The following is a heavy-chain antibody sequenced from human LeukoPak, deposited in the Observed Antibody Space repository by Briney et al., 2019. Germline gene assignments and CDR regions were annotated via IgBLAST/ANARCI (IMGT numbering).Heavy chain of an antibody. Sequence: PSETLSLTCTVSGGSISSSTYYWGWVRQPPGKGLEWIGSFYYSGGTYYNPSLKSRVTISVDTSKNQFSLKLSSVTAADTAVYYCARGLDVWGKGTTVTVSS. CDR3: ARGLDV. V-gene: IGHV4-39*01. CDR2: FYYSGGT. CDR1: GGSISSSTYY. J-gene: IGHJ6*04.